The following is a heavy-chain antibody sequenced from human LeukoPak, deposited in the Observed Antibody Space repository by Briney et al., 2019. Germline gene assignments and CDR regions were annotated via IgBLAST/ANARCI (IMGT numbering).Heavy chain of an antibody. CDR2: ISWNSGSI. J-gene: IGHJ4*02. D-gene: IGHD3-3*01. Sequence: PGRSLRLSCAASGFTFDDYAMHWVRQAPGKGLEWVSGISWNSGSIGYADSVKGRLTISRDNAKNSLYLQMNSLRAEDTALYYCAKDMAYDFWSGYYSYWGQGTLVTVSS. CDR3: AKDMAYDFWSGYYSY. V-gene: IGHV3-9*01. CDR1: GFTFDDYA.